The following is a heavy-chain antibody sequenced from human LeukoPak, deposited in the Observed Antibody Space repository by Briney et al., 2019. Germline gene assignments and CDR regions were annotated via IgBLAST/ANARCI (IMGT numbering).Heavy chain of an antibody. V-gene: IGHV1-2*04. CDR3: ARAGITMVRGAEPAFDY. CDR2: INPNSGGT. CDR1: GYTFTGYY. J-gene: IGHJ4*02. D-gene: IGHD3-10*01. Sequence: GASVKVSCKASGYTFTGYYMHWVRQAPGQGLEWMGWINPNSGGTNYAQKFQGWVTMTRDTSISTAYMELSRLRSDDTAVYYCARAGITMVRGAEPAFDYWGQGTLVTVSS.